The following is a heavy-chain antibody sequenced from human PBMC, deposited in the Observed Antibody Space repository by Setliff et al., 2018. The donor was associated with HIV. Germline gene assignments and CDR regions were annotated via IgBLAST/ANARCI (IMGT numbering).Heavy chain of an antibody. V-gene: IGHV3-74*01. CDR2: MNTDGSST. J-gene: IGHJ4*02. Sequence: GGSLILSCAASGFTFSSYWMHWVRQAPGKGLVWVFGMNTDGSSTRYADSVKGRFTISRDNAKNMLYLQMNSLSADDTAVYYCVRGSGYYYFDNWGQGALVTVSS. CDR1: GFTFSSYW. D-gene: IGHD3-22*01. CDR3: VRGSGYYYFDN.